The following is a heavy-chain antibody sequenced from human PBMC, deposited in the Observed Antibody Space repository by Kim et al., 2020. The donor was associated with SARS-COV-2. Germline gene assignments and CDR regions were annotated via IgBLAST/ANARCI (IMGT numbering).Heavy chain of an antibody. D-gene: IGHD3-22*01. Sequence: GGSLRLSCAASGFTFSSYAMSWVRQAPGKGLEWVSAISGSGGSTYYADSVKGRFTISRDNSKNTLHLQMNSVRAEDTAVYYCAKSARGYYYDSSGYYYVGDWGQGTLVTVSS. V-gene: IGHV3-23*01. CDR3: AKSARGYYYDSSGYYYVGD. CDR2: ISGSGGST. CDR1: GFTFSSYA. J-gene: IGHJ4*01.